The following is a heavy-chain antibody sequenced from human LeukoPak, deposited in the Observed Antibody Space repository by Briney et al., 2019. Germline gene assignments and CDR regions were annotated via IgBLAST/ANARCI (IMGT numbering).Heavy chain of an antibody. CDR3: ARDERDAFDI. CDR1: GFTFSSYD. Sequence: GGSLRLSCAASGFTFSSYDMHWVRQATGKGLEWVSAIGTAGDTHYPGSVKGRFTISRENAKNSLYLQMNSLRAEDTAVYYCARDERDAFDIWGQGTMVTVSS. J-gene: IGHJ3*02. V-gene: IGHV3-13*01. D-gene: IGHD1-1*01. CDR2: IGTAGDT.